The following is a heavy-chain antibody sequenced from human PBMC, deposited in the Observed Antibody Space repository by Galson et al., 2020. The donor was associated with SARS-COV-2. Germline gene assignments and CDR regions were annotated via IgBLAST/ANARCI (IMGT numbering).Heavy chain of an antibody. D-gene: IGHD1-26*01. J-gene: IGHJ4*02. Sequence: GESLKISCAASGFIFSDYYMSWVRQPPGRGLEWVSFISSSGASYYSDSVKGRFTISRDISKNTLYLQMNTLRVEDTAIYYCVKDHSGSHYRHDYWGQGTLVTVSS. V-gene: IGHV3-23*01. CDR3: VKDHSGSHYRHDY. CDR2: ISSSGAS. CDR1: GFIFSDYY.